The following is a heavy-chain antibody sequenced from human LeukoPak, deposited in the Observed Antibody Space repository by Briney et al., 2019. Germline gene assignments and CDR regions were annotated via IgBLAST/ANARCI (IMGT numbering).Heavy chain of an antibody. V-gene: IGHV3-23*01. D-gene: IGHD2/OR15-2a*01. CDR2: ISASGGRT. CDR1: GFTFSSYA. J-gene: IGHJ4*02. Sequence: GGSLRLSCAASGFTFSSYAMGWVRQAPGKGLEWVSTISASGGRTYYADSLKGRFTISRDNSKNTLHLQMNSLKAEDTAVYYCAKEVLSDSRFDYWGQGTLVTISS. CDR3: AKEVLSDSRFDY.